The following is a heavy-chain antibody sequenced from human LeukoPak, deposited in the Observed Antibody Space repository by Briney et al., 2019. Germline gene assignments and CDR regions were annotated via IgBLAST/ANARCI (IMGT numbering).Heavy chain of an antibody. CDR3: ARENNWYFDL. J-gene: IGHJ2*01. CDR2: MYYSGSH. CDR1: GGSISSYY. V-gene: IGHV4-59*01. Sequence: SETLSLTCTVSGGSISSYYWSWVRQPPGTWLEWIGYMYYSGSHNYNPSLKSRASISVITSTNQFSLKPTSVPAADPPVSYCARENNWYFDLCGRATLVTVSS.